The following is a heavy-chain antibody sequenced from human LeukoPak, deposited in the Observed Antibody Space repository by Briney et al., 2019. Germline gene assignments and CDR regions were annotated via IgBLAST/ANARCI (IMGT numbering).Heavy chain of an antibody. D-gene: IGHD4/OR15-4a*01. V-gene: IGHV3-53*01. CDR1: GFTVSSNY. Sequence: QPGGSLRLSRAASGFTVSSNYMSWVRQAPGKGLEWVSIIYSGGNTYYADSVKGRFTISRDNSKNTLYLQMNSLRAEDTAVYYCARGDDYGGAWYYFDYWGQGTLVTVSS. J-gene: IGHJ4*02. CDR3: ARGDDYGGAWYYFDY. CDR2: IYSGGNT.